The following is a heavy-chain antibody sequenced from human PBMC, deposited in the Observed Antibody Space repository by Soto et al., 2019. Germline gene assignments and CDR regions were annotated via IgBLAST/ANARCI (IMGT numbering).Heavy chain of an antibody. D-gene: IGHD5-12*01. CDR1: GFTFSDSA. Sequence: EVSLVESGGGLVQPGGSLKLSCAASGFTFSDSAIHWVRQASGKGLEWVGRIRSKANNYATSYAASVQGRFTVSRDDSKAYLQMDSLNTEDTAVYYCTRGDGYNYYWGQGTLVTVSS. J-gene: IGHJ4*02. V-gene: IGHV3-73*01. CDR3: TRGDGYNYY. CDR2: IRSKANNYAT.